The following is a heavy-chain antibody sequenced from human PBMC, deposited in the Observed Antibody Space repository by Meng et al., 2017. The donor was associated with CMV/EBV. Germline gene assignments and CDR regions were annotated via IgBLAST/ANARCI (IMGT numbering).Heavy chain of an antibody. Sequence: FRSYTITWVRQAPGPGLELMRRLLPLLGIASYAHTFQGRVTITADKSTSTAYMALSSLSSEDTAVYYCARDPKYCSSTSCPVAGWFDPWGQGTLVTVSS. CDR1: FRSYT. D-gene: IGHD2-2*01. CDR3: ARDPKYCSSTSCPVAGWFDP. CDR2: LLPLLGIA. V-gene: IGHV1-69*04. J-gene: IGHJ5*02.